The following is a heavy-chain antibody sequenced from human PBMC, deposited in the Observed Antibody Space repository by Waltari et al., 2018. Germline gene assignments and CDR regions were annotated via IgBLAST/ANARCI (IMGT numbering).Heavy chain of an antibody. CDR2: IYYSGST. J-gene: IGHJ4*02. CDR3: AREGGTEVGFDY. D-gene: IGHD3-16*01. CDR1: GGSISRYY. Sequence: QVQLQESGPGLVKPSETLSLTCTVSGGSISRYYWSWTRPPPGKGLEWIGYIYYSGSTNSNPSLKSRVTISVDTSKNQFSLKLSSVTAADTAVYYCAREGGTEVGFDYWGQGTLVTVSS. V-gene: IGHV4-59*01.